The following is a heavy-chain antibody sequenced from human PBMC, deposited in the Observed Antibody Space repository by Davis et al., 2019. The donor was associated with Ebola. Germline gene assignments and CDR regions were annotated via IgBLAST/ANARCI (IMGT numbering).Heavy chain of an antibody. J-gene: IGHJ4*02. CDR2: IYPGDSDT. V-gene: IGHV5-51*01. Sequence: GESLKISCKGSGYIFTSYWMGWVRQMPGKGLEWMGIIYPGDSDTRYSPSFQGQVTISADKSISTAYLQWRSLKASDTAMYYCARGILTGYYPSDFDYWGQGTLVTVSS. CDR1: GYIFTSYW. CDR3: ARGILTGYYPSDFDY. D-gene: IGHD3-9*01.